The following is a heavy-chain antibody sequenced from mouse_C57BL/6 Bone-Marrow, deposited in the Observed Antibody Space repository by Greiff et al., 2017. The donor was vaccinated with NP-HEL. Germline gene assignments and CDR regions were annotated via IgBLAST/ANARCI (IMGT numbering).Heavy chain of an antibody. CDR1: GYTFTSYW. CDR3: ARTYYGNSARY. CDR2: IYPGSGST. Sequence: QVHVKQPGAELVKPGASVKLSCKASGYTFTSYWITWVKQRPGQGLEWIGDIYPGSGSTNYNEKFKSKATLTVDTSSSTAYMQLSSLTSEDSAVYYCARTYYGNSARYWGQGTSVTVSS. V-gene: IGHV1-55*01. J-gene: IGHJ4*01. D-gene: IGHD2-10*01.